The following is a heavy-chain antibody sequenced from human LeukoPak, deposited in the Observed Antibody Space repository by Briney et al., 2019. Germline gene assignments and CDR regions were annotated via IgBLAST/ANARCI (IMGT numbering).Heavy chain of an antibody. Sequence: GESLKFSCKGSGYSFTSYWIGWVRQMPGKGLEWMGIIYPGDSDTRYSPSFQGQVTISADKSISTAYLQWSSLKASDTAMYYCARHSIQQLDQGNDYYYGMDVWGQGTTVTVSS. CDR2: IYPGDSDT. J-gene: IGHJ6*02. D-gene: IGHD6-13*01. CDR1: GYSFTSYW. V-gene: IGHV5-51*01. CDR3: ARHSIQQLDQGNDYYYGMDV.